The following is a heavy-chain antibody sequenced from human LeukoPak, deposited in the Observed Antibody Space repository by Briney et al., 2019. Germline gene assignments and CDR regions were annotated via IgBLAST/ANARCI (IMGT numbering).Heavy chain of an antibody. CDR3: ARARGEGGYDPFYYYYMDV. V-gene: IGHV1-69*06. CDR2: IIPNFGTA. D-gene: IGHD5-12*01. J-gene: IGHJ6*03. CDR1: GGTFSSYA. Sequence: ASVTVSCKASGGTFSSYAISWVRQAPGQGLEWMGRIIPNFGTANYAQKFQGRVTITADKSTSTAYMELSSLRSEDTAVYYCARARGEGGYDPFYYYYMDVWGKGTTVTVCS.